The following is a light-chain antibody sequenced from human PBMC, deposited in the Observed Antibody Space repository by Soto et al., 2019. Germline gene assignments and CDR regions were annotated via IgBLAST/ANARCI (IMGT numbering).Light chain of an antibody. CDR2: AAS. J-gene: IGKJ5*01. Sequence: DIRLSLSLSFLSPSIGESVTITCRASQVISTSLAWYQVKPGKAPKLLIYAASTLESGVPSRFSATVSGTEFSLTITSLQPEDFATYYCQQLFDSPITFGQRTLPAIK. CDR1: QVISTS. V-gene: IGKV1-9*01. CDR3: QQLFDSPIT.